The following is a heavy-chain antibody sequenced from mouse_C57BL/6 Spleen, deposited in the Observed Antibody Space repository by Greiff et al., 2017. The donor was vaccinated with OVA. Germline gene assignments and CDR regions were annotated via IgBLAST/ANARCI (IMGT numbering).Heavy chain of an antibody. CDR1: GYSITSDY. CDR3: ARVVSGYYYFDY. J-gene: IGHJ2*01. Sequence: EVQGVESGPGLAKPSQTLSLTCSVTGYSITSDYWNWIRKFPGNKLEYMGYISYSGITYYNPSLKSRISITRDTSKNQYYLQLNSVTTEDTATYYFARVVSGYYYFDYWGQGTTLTVSS. CDR2: ISYSGIT. V-gene: IGHV3-8*01. D-gene: IGHD3-2*02.